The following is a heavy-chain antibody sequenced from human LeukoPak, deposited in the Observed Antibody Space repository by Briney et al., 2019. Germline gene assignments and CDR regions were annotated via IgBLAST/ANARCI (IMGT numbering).Heavy chain of an antibody. V-gene: IGHV3-23*01. CDR3: AKGWPLLWVGEFPGHTNFDY. CDR2: ISGSGGST. J-gene: IGHJ4*02. Sequence: GGSLRLSCAASGFTSSSYAMSWVRQAPGQGLEWVSAISGSGGSTYYADFVKGRFTISRDNSKNTLYLQIRSRRAEDTAVYYCAKGWPLLWVGEFPGHTNFDYWGQGTLVTVSS. D-gene: IGHD3-10*01. CDR1: GFTSSSYA.